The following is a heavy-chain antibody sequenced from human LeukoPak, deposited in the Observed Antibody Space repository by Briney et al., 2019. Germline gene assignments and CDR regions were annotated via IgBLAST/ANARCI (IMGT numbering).Heavy chain of an antibody. Sequence: PGGSLRLSCAVSGFTFSSYGMHWVRQAPGKGLEWVAVIWYDGSNKYYADSVKGRFTISRDNSKNTLYLQMNSLRAEDTAVYYCAKGRSGTEEAFDIWGQGTMVTVSS. D-gene: IGHD2-2*01. CDR1: GFTFSSYG. CDR3: AKGRSGTEEAFDI. J-gene: IGHJ3*02. V-gene: IGHV3-33*06. CDR2: IWYDGSNK.